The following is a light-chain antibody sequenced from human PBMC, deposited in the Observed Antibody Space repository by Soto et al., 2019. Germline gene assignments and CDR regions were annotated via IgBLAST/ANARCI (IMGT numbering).Light chain of an antibody. CDR3: HQYGSSPQT. Sequence: EIVLTQYPGTLSLSLGERATLSFMASQSVSSNYLAWYQQKPGQAPRLLIYGASTRATGIPDRFSGGGSGTDFTLTISRLEPEDFAVYYCHQYGSSPQTFGQGTKVDIK. V-gene: IGKV3-20*01. J-gene: IGKJ1*01. CDR1: QSVSSNY. CDR2: GAS.